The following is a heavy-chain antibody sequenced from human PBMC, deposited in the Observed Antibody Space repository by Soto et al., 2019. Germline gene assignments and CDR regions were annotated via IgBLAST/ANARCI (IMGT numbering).Heavy chain of an antibody. CDR1: GFTFSSYA. D-gene: IGHD3-3*01. Sequence: QVQLVESGGGVVQPGGSLRLSCAASGFTFSSYAMHWVRQAPGKGLEWVAFISYDGRNEYYADSLEGRFTISREKSKNTLYLQMNCLRTEDTATYYCARVVNDFWSGYEFDYWGQGILVTVSS. CDR2: ISYDGRNE. V-gene: IGHV3-30*04. J-gene: IGHJ4*02. CDR3: ARVVNDFWSGYEFDY.